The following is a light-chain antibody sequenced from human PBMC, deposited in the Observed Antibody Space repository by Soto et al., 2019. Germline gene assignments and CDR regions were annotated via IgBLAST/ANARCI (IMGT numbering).Light chain of an antibody. CDR1: QSVSSS. CDR3: QQGSTWPWT. J-gene: IGKJ1*01. CDR2: EAS. Sequence: EIVLTQSPSTLSFSPVERGTLSCRASQSVSSSLAWYQQKLGQAPRLLIYEASDRATGIPARFSGSGSGTDFTLIISSLEPEDFAVYYCQQGSTWPWTFGQGTKVDIK. V-gene: IGKV3-11*01.